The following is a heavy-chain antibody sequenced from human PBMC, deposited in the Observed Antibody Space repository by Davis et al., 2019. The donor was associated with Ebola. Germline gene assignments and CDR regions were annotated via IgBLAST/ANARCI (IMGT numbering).Heavy chain of an antibody. CDR3: ARGRQSYYYYYMDV. CDR2: INHSGST. J-gene: IGHJ6*03. Sequence: MPSETLSLTCAVYGGSFSGYYWSWIRHPPGKGLEWIGEINHSGSTNYNPSLKSRVTISVDTSKNQFSLKLSSVTAADTAVYYCARGRQSYYYYYMDVWGKGTTVTVSS. D-gene: IGHD1-1*01. CDR1: GGSFSGYY. V-gene: IGHV4-34*01.